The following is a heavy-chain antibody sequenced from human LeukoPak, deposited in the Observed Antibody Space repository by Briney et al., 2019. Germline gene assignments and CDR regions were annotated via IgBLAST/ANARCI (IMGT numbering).Heavy chain of an antibody. J-gene: IGHJ6*02. CDR2: ISAYNGDT. Sequence: ASVKVSCKTSGYTFTNYGISWVRQAPGQGLEWMGWISAYNGDTNYAQKLQGRVTMTTHTSTYIAYMELRSLRSDDTAVYYCARFRRRGVGETRLCYTMDVWGQGTTVTVSS. CDR3: ARFRRRGVGETRLCYTMDV. CDR1: GYTFTNYG. V-gene: IGHV1-18*01. D-gene: IGHD3-10*01.